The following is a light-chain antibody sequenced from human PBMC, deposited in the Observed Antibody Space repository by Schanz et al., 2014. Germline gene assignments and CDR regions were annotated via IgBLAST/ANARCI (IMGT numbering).Light chain of an antibody. V-gene: IGKV3-15*01. CDR1: QSVYAN. CDR3: QQYYTTLGWT. Sequence: DILMTQSPVTLSVSPGERATLSCRASQSVYANFLAWYQQKPGQAPRVLIYGASTRATGIPARFSGSGSGTEFTLTISSLQSEDVAVYYCQQYYTTLGWTFGQGTKVEIK. CDR2: GAS. J-gene: IGKJ1*01.